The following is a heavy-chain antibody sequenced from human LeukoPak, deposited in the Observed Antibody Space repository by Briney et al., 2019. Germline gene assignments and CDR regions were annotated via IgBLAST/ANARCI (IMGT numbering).Heavy chain of an antibody. CDR3: AREGVYCTNGVCHYGMDV. J-gene: IGHJ6*02. Sequence: PGRSLRLSCAASGFTFSSYAMHWVRQAPAKGLEGVAVISYDGSNKYYADSVKGRFTISRDNSKNTLYLQMNSLRAEDTAVYYCAREGVYCTNGVCHYGMDVWGQGTTVTVSS. V-gene: IGHV3-30-3*01. D-gene: IGHD2-8*01. CDR2: ISYDGSNK. CDR1: GFTFSSYA.